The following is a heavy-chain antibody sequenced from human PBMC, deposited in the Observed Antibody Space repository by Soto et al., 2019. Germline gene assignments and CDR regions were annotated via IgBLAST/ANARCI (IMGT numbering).Heavy chain of an antibody. CDR1: GGSISSPF. D-gene: IGHD5-18*01. Sequence: SETLSLTCSVSGGSISSPFWSWIRQPPGKELEWIGYISYSGSPTYNPPLKSRITLSVDTSKNQFSLRVASVTAADTAVYYCARGHRAMEYYYYYGMDVWGQGTTVTVSS. V-gene: IGHV4-59*11. CDR2: ISYSGSP. J-gene: IGHJ6*02. CDR3: ARGHRAMEYYYYYGMDV.